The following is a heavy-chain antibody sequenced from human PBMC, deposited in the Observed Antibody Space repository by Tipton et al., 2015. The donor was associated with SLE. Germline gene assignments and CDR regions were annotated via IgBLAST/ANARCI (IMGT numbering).Heavy chain of an antibody. D-gene: IGHD3-3*01. Sequence: GLVKPSGTLSLTCAVSGGSITSGNWWTWVRQTPGKGLEWIGEIFHSGNTNYNPSLKSRVIMSVDKSKNQFSLKLRSVTAADTAVYYCARDPYDSWSDYQATFDYWGQGTLVTVSP. CDR3: ARDPYDSWSDYQATFDY. V-gene: IGHV4-4*02. CDR2: IFHSGNT. CDR1: GGSITSGNW. J-gene: IGHJ4*02.